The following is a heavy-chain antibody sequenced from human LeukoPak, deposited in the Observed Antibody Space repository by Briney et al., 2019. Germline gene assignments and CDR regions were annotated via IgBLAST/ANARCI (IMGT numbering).Heavy chain of an antibody. V-gene: IGHV3-48*04. D-gene: IGHD6-13*01. J-gene: IGHJ5*02. CDR2: ISSSSSTI. Sequence: GGSLRLSCAASGFTFSSYSMNWVRQAPGKGLEWVSYISSSSSTIYYADSVKGRFTISRDNAKNSLYLQMNSLRAEDTAVYYCASVGYSSSSGLDPWGQGTLVTVSS. CDR1: GFTFSSYS. CDR3: ASVGYSSSSGLDP.